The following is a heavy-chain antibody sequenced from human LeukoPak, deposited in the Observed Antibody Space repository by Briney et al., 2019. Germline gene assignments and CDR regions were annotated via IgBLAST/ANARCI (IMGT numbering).Heavy chain of an antibody. J-gene: IGHJ2*01. CDR3: ARDAELQAKDLDWYFDL. V-gene: IGHV4-59*01. CDR2: IYYSGST. D-gene: IGHD1-26*01. CDR1: GGSISSYY. Sequence: SETLSLTCTVSGGSISSYYWSWIRQPPGKGLEWIGYIYYSGSTNYNPSPKSRVTISVDTSKNQFSLKLSSVTAADTAVYYCARDAELQAKDLDWYFDLWGRGTLVTVSS.